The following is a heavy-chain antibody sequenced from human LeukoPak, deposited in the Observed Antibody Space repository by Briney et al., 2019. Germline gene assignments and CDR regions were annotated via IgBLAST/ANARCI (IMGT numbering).Heavy chain of an antibody. CDR2: ISGGGGST. CDR1: GFTFSNYA. CDR3: AKDKGYSGYGSGYYFDY. D-gene: IGHD5-12*01. Sequence: GALLLTCAASGFTFSNYAMSWIRQAPGKGLEWVSTISGGGGSTYYADSVKGRFTISRDNSKITLYLQMNSLRAEDTAIYYCAKDKGYSGYGSGYYFDYWGQGTLVTVSS. V-gene: IGHV3-23*01. J-gene: IGHJ4*02.